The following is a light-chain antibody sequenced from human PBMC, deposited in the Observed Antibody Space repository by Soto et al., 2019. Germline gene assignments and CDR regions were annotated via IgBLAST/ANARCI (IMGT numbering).Light chain of an antibody. Sequence: EIVLTQSPGTLSLSPGERATLSCRASQSVSSSYLAWYQHKPGQAPRLFIYGASSRATGIPDRFSGSGSGTDFTLTISRLEPEDFAVYSCQQYGSSPHTFGQGTKLEIK. CDR2: GAS. CDR3: QQYGSSPHT. V-gene: IGKV3-20*01. J-gene: IGKJ2*01. CDR1: QSVSSSY.